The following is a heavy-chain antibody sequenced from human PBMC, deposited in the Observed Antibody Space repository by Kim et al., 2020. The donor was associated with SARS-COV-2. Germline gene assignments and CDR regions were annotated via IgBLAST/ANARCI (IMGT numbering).Heavy chain of an antibody. CDR3: ARDRGAGDRSLDY. J-gene: IGHJ4*02. Sequence: YAQKFQGRVTITADESTSTAYMELSSLRSEDTAVYYCARDRGAGDRSLDYWGQGTLVTVSS. D-gene: IGHD2-21*01. V-gene: IGHV1-69*01.